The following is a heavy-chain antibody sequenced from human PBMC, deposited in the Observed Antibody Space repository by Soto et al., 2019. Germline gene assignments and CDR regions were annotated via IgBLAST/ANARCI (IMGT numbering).Heavy chain of an antibody. D-gene: IGHD3-10*01. CDR3: ARDGVRGPPAAPTFGDS. CDR1: GYTFTGYY. V-gene: IGHV1-2*02. J-gene: IGHJ4*02. CDR2: INPYSGGT. Sequence: GASVKVSCKASGYTFTGYYIHWVRQAPGQGLEWMGWINPYSGGTNSAQKFKGRITMTRDTSITTAYMEVIGLRSDDTAVYYCARDGVRGPPAAPTFGDSGGQGTLVTVS.